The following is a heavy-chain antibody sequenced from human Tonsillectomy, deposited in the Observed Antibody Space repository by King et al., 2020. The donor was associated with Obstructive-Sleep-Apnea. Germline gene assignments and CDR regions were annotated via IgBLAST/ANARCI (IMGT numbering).Heavy chain of an antibody. V-gene: IGHV1-18*04. J-gene: IGHJ4*02. CDR1: GYSFTSHG. CDR2: ISGYNGNR. Sequence: QLVQSGGEVKKPGASVKVSCKAFGYSFTSHGINWLRQAPGQGLEWMGWISGYNGNRKDAQKFQGRVIMTTDTSTSTAYMELKSLRSDDTAVYYCARDQGGDDFPSYFDYWGQGTLVTVSS. D-gene: IGHD2-21*02. CDR3: ARDQGGDDFPSYFDY.